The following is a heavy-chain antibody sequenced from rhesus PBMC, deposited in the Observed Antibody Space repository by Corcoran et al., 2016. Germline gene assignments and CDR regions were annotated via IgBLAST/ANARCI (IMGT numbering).Heavy chain of an antibody. CDR3: ARAYYYSGSYPYYGLDS. CDR2: IYVSSGNT. V-gene: IGHV4-76*01. Sequence: QVQLQESGPGVVKPSETLSLTCAVSGGSISSGYDWSWIRQPPGKGLEWIGYIYVSSGNTNYNPALKKRFTISKDAAKNQFSLKLSSVTAADTAVYYCARAYYYSGSYPYYGLDSWGQGVVVTVSS. CDR1: GGSISSGYD. J-gene: IGHJ6*01. D-gene: IGHD3-16*01.